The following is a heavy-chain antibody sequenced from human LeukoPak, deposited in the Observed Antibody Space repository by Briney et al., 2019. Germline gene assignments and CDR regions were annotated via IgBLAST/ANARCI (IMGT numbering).Heavy chain of an antibody. CDR2: INGDESIT. D-gene: IGHD3-22*01. J-gene: IGHJ4*02. CDR3: VRDSSASY. CDR1: GFTFSSYA. V-gene: IGHV3-74*01. Sequence: GGSLRLSCAASGFTFSSYAMAWVRQAPGKGLVWVSHINGDESITNYADSVKGRFTISRDNAKNTLYLQMNSLRAEDTAVYYCVRDSSASYWGQGTLVTVSS.